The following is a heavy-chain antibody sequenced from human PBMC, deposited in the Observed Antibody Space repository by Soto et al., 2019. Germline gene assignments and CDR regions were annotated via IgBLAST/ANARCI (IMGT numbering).Heavy chain of an antibody. CDR1: GSAISSSSYY. CDR2: IYYSGST. CDR3: ASPKIAFYNWFDP. Sequence: SETLSPTCIISGSAISSSSYYGRWMPHPPGQGLEWIGSIYYSGSTYYNPSLKSRVTISVDTSKNQFSLKLSSVTAADTAVYYCASPKIAFYNWFDPWGQGTLVTVSS. J-gene: IGHJ5*02. D-gene: IGHD3-3*02. V-gene: IGHV4-39*01.